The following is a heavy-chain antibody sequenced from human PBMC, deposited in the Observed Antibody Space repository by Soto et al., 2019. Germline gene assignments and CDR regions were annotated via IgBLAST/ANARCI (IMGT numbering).Heavy chain of an antibody. CDR2: IYHSGST. CDR3: ARAFSKVRGVNFDY. J-gene: IGHJ4*02. D-gene: IGHD3-10*01. Sequence: QLQLQESGSGLVKPSQTLSLTCAVSGGSISSGGYSWSWIRQPPGKGLEWIGYIYHSGSTYYNPSLKSRVTISVDRSKNQFSLKLSSVTAADTAVYYCARAFSKVRGVNFDYWGQGTLVTVSS. V-gene: IGHV4-30-2*01. CDR1: GGSISSGGYS.